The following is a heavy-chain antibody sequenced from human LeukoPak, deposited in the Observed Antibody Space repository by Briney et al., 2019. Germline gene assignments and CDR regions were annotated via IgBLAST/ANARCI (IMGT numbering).Heavy chain of an antibody. CDR3: ARESIVVVPAALASWDWFDP. D-gene: IGHD2-2*01. V-gene: IGHV1-2*02. J-gene: IGHJ5*02. CDR1: GYTFTGYY. CDR2: INPNSGGT. Sequence: ASVKVSCKASGYTFTGYYMHWVRQAPGQGLEWMGWINPNSGGTNYAQKFQGRVTMTRDTSISTAYMELSRLRSDDTAVYYCARESIVVVPAALASWDWFDPWDQGTLVTVSS.